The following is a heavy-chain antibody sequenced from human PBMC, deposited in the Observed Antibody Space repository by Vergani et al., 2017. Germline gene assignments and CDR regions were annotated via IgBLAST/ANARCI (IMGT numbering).Heavy chain of an antibody. CDR3: ARDRRYSSTTVTSDFDY. Sequence: QVQLVQSGAEVKKPGASVKVSCKASGYTFTGYYMHWVRQAPGQGLEWMGWINPNSGGTNYAQKFQGRVTMTRDTSISTAYMELSRLRSDDTAVYYCARDRRYSSTTVTSDFDYWGQGTLVTVSS. CDR1: GYTFTGYY. CDR2: INPNSGGT. D-gene: IGHD4-17*01. V-gene: IGHV1-2*02. J-gene: IGHJ4*02.